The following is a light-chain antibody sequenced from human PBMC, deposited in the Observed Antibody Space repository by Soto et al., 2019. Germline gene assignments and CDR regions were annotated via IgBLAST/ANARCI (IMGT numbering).Light chain of an antibody. Sequence: EIVLTQSPATLSLSPGERATLSCRASQSVSSYLAWYQQKPGQAPRLLIYDASNRATGIPARFSGSGSGTDFTLTISNLEPEDFTVYSCPQRSNWLTFGGGTKVDVK. J-gene: IGKJ4*01. CDR2: DAS. V-gene: IGKV3-11*01. CDR3: PQRSNWLT. CDR1: QSVSSY.